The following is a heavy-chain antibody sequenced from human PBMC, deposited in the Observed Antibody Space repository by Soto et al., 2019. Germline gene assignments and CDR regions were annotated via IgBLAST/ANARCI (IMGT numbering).Heavy chain of an antibody. CDR1: GASVSSAEHY. D-gene: IGHD5-12*01. J-gene: IGHJ4*02. V-gene: IGHV4-30-4*01. CDR3: ARLSGYDPAGAADK. Sequence: QVQLQESGPGLVKASQTLSLTCTLSGASVSSAEHYWSWIRQPPGKGLEWIGYTYYSGGSYYNASLQRRVSIAVDTSQNQFSLKLTSVTAAETAVYYCARLSGYDPAGAADKWGPGILVSVSS. CDR2: TYYSGGS.